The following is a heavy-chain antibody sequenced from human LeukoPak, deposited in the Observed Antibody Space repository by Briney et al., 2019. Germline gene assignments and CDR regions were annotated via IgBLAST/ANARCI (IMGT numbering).Heavy chain of an antibody. CDR2: IYYSGST. Sequence: SETLSLTCTVSGGSISSGGYYWSWIRQHPGKGLEWIGYIYYSGSTYYSPSLKSRVTISVDTSKNQFSLKLSSVTAADTAVYYCARTDSSGYYSYWFDPWGQGTLVTVSS. CDR3: ARTDSSGYYSYWFDP. CDR1: GGSISSGGYY. V-gene: IGHV4-31*03. J-gene: IGHJ5*02. D-gene: IGHD3-22*01.